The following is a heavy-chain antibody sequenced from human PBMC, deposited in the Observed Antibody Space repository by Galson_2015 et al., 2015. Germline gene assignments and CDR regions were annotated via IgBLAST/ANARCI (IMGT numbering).Heavy chain of an antibody. CDR1: GGSISSGDYY. J-gene: IGHJ6*02. CDR2: IYYSGST. V-gene: IGHV4-30-4*01. D-gene: IGHD6-19*01. CDR3: ASNAGIAVAGPAYGMDV. Sequence: LTCTVSGGSISSGDYYWSWIRQPPGKGLEWIGYIYYSGSTYYNPSLKSRVTISVDTSKNQFSLKLSSVTAADTAVYYCASNAGIAVAGPAYGMDVWGQGTTVTVSS.